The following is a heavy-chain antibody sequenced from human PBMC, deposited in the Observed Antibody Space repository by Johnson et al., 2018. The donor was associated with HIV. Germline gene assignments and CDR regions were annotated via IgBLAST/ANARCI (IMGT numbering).Heavy chain of an antibody. Sequence: EVQLVESGGGLMQPGGSLRLSCAASGFIVSSKYMSWVRQAPGKGLEWVGRIKSKTDGGTSKTDGGTTDYAAPVKGRFTISRDDSKNTLYLQMNSLKTEDTAVYYCTTDGVTIFGVVIPDAFDIWGQGTMVTVSS. J-gene: IGHJ3*02. CDR3: TTDGVTIFGVVIPDAFDI. CDR2: IKSKTDGGTSKTDGGTT. V-gene: IGHV3-15*01. CDR1: GFIVSSKY. D-gene: IGHD3-3*01.